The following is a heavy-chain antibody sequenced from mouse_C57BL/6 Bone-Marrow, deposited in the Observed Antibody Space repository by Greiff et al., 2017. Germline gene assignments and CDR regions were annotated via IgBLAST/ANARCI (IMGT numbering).Heavy chain of an antibody. J-gene: IGHJ1*03. Sequence: VKLMESGAELARPGASVKLSCKASGYTFTSYGISWVKQRTGQGLEWIGEIYPRSGNTYYNETFKGKATLTADKSSSTAYMELRSLTSEDSAVYFGARRGNYYGSSYGYFDVWGTGTTVTVSS. D-gene: IGHD1-1*01. V-gene: IGHV1-81*01. CDR2: IYPRSGNT. CDR1: GYTFTSYG. CDR3: ARRGNYYGSSYGYFDV.